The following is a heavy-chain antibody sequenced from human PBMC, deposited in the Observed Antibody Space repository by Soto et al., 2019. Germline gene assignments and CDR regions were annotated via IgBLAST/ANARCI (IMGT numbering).Heavy chain of an antibody. J-gene: IGHJ4*02. Sequence: SETLSLTCTVSGGSISSSSYYWGWIRQPPGKGLEWIGSIYYSGSTYYNPSLKSRFTISRDNAKNSLYLQMNSLRAEDTAVYYCARDQYYDFWSGYHYWGQGTLVTVSS. CDR2: IYYSGST. V-gene: IGHV4-39*02. CDR1: GGSISSSSYY. CDR3: ARDQYYDFWSGYHY. D-gene: IGHD3-3*01.